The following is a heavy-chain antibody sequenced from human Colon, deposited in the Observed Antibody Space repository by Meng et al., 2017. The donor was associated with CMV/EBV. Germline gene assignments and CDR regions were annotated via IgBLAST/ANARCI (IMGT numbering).Heavy chain of an antibody. CDR1: ISSSEYY. D-gene: IGHD3-22*01. CDR2: IYYSGST. Sequence: ISSSEYYWSWIRQAPEKGLEWIGYIYYSGSTYFNPSLDSRLAIAVDTAKSQFALQGSSVTAGDTAVYYCARTPGHQDRRGGDDEGEEGGPGTLVTVSS. V-gene: IGHV4-30-4*01. CDR3: ARTPGHQDRRGGDDEGEE. J-gene: IGHJ4*02.